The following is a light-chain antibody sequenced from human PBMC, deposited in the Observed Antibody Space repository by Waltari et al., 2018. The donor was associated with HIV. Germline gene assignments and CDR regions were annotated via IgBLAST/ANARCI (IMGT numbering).Light chain of an antibody. CDR2: GAS. CDR1: QSPSGNY. V-gene: IGKV3-20*01. J-gene: IGKJ3*01. CDR3: QLVFT. Sequence: IVLTQSPDTLSSSLGERVTLSCRASQSPSGNYLAWYQQKPGQAPRLLIYGASHRATGIPDRFSGSGSGTDFTLTISRLEPEDFAVYYCQLVFTFGPGTRVDI.